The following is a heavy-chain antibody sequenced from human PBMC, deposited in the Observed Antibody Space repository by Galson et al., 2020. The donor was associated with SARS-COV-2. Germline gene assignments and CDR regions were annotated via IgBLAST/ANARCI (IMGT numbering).Heavy chain of an antibody. V-gene: IGHV1-58*01. CDR1: GFTFFSST. D-gene: IGHD3-22*01. Sequence: SVKVSCKASGFTFFSSTVQWVRQARGQGHEWIGWIVVGSGNTNHAQKFQERVTITSDMSTYTAYMELSSLSPDDTAVYYCAAATYFYDSSGLDAFDVWGHGTMVTASS. J-gene: IGHJ3*01. CDR2: IVVGSGNT. CDR3: AAATYFYDSSGLDAFDV.